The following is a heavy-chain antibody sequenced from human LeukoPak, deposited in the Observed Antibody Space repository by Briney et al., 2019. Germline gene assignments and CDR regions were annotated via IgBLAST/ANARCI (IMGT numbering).Heavy chain of an antibody. Sequence: SETLSLTCAVYGGSFSGYYWSWIRQPPGKGLEWIGEINHSGRTNYNPSLKRRRPMSIDMSKHQFSLSLGSVSAAHTPVYYCARSVRRAFNFDYWGQGTLVTVSS. D-gene: IGHD6-19*01. CDR2: INHSGRT. V-gene: IGHV4-34*01. CDR1: GGSFSGYY. J-gene: IGHJ4*02. CDR3: ARSVRRAFNFDY.